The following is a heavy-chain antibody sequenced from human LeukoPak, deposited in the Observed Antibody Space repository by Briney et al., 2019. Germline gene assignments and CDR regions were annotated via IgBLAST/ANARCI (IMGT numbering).Heavy chain of an antibody. CDR2: IKQDGSEK. D-gene: IGHD1-7*01. CDR3: ARDPAGTTSNYYYYMDV. CDR1: GFTFSSYW. J-gene: IGHJ6*03. V-gene: IGHV3-7*01. Sequence: GGSLRLSCAASGFTFSSYWMSWVRQAPGKGLEWVANIKQDGSEKYYVDSVKGRFSISRDNAKNSLFLQMSSLRAEDTAVYYCARDPAGTTSNYYYYMDVWGKGTTVTVSS.